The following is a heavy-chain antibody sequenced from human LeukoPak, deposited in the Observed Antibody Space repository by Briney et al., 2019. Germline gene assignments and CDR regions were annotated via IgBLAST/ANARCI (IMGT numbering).Heavy chain of an antibody. V-gene: IGHV4-59*11. CDR2: IHYSGST. Sequence: SETLSLTCSVSGGSISSHYWSWIRQPPGKGLEWIGYIHYSGSTNYNPSLKSRVTISVDTSKNQFSLKLSSVTAADTAVYYCARRRFVRGLLWFGEPNAFDIWGQGTMVTVSS. CDR3: ARRRFVRGLLWFGEPNAFDI. CDR1: GGSISSHY. D-gene: IGHD3-10*01. J-gene: IGHJ3*02.